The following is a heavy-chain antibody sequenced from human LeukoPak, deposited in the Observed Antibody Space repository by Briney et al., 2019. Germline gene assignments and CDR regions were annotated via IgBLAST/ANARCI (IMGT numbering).Heavy chain of an antibody. CDR1: GFSLSTSGVG. CDR3: ARIRMGIVGASQVYYLDY. D-gene: IGHD1-26*01. Sequence: SGPTLVNPTQILTLTCTFSGFSLSTSGVGVGWIRQPPGEALEWLARIDWDDDKYYSTSLKTRLTISKDTSKNQVVLTMTNMDPVDTATYYCARIRMGIVGASQVYYLDYWGQGTLVTVSS. V-gene: IGHV2-70*11. J-gene: IGHJ4*02. CDR2: IDWDDDK.